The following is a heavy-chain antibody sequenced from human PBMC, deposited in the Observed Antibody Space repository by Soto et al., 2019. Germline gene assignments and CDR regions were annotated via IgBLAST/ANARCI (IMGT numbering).Heavy chain of an antibody. CDR3: AKSAPMDAGDKYYYDF. CDR2: IIPFFGTA. Sequence: SVKVSCKASGGTFSTFGISWVRQAPGQGLEWMGGIIPFFGTARYSQKFEDRITITADESTNTVYMNLRSLTSEDTAIYYCAKSAPMDAGDKYYYDFWGQGALVTVSS. J-gene: IGHJ4*02. V-gene: IGHV1-69*13. CDR1: GGTFSTFG. D-gene: IGHD4-17*01.